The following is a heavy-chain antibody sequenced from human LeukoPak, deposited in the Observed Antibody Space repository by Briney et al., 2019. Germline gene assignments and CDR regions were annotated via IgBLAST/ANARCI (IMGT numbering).Heavy chain of an antibody. D-gene: IGHD3-16*02. V-gene: IGHV4-34*01. CDR1: GGSFSGYY. Sequence: SETLSLTCGVSGGSFSGYYWNWIRQSPEKGLEWVGEINHSGNTRYNPSLRSRITMSVDTSRNHFSLKLSSVTAADTAVYFCAREIIWGTYRRLYYFDTWGQGTLVTVSS. CDR3: AREIIWGTYRRLYYFDT. J-gene: IGHJ4*02. CDR2: INHSGNT.